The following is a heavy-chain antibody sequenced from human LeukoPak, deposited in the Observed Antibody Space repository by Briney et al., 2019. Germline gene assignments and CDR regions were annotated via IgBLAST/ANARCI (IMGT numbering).Heavy chain of an antibody. V-gene: IGHV3-30*18. D-gene: IGHD4/OR15-4a*01. CDR3: AKSASAYYYMDV. CDR2: MSHDGVKI. Sequence: GGSLRLSCAASGFTFSSNAMSWVRQAPGKGLEWVAFMSHDGVKIFHADSVKGRFTISRDNSKNTLYLQMNSLRAEDTAVYYCAKSASAYYYMDVWGKGTTVTVSS. J-gene: IGHJ6*03. CDR1: GFTFSSNA.